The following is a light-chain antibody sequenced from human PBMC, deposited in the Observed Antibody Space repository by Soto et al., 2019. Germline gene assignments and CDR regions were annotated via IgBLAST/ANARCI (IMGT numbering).Light chain of an antibody. CDR3: AAWDDILNGYV. CDR2: SNY. V-gene: IGLV1-44*01. J-gene: IGLJ1*01. CDR1: SXNIESNT. Sequence: QSVLTQPHSASGTPGQRVTISCSGSSXNIESNTVTWYQQLPGTAPKLVIYSNYDRPSGVPDRFSGSTSGTSASLVIRGLQSEDEADYYCAAWDDILNGYVFGGGTKVIFL.